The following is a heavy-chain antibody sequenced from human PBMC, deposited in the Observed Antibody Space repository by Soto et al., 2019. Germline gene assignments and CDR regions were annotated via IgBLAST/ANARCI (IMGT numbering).Heavy chain of an antibody. CDR1: GFSFRNYA. CDR3: AKLKGGLGRFYGMDA. J-gene: IGHJ6*02. V-gene: IGHV3-23*04. D-gene: IGHD3-3*01. Sequence: DEQLVESGGGSLQPGGSLRLSCAASGFSFRNYAMTWVRQSPGKGLEWVSLISSGGGTTNDADSVKGHFSISRDNSQNMLYLQMNGLRGEDTALYYCAKLKGGLGRFYGMDAWGQGTMVIVSS. CDR2: ISSGGGTT.